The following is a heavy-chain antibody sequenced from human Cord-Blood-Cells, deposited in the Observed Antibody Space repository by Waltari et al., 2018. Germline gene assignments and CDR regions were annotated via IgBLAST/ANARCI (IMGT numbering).Heavy chain of an antibody. CDR1: GGSISSSSYY. Sequence: QLQLQESGPGLVKPSETLSLTCTVSGGSISSSSYYWGWIRQPPGKGLEWIGSIYYSGSTYYNPSLKSRVTISVDTSKNQFSLKLSSVTAADTAVYYCARQRVLLWFGELSVDAFDIWGQGTMVTVSS. CDR2: IYYSGST. J-gene: IGHJ3*02. V-gene: IGHV4-39*01. D-gene: IGHD3-10*01. CDR3: ARQRVLLWFGELSVDAFDI.